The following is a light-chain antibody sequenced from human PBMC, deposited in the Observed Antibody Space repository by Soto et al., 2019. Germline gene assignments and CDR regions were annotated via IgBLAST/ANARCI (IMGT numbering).Light chain of an antibody. Sequence: QSVLTQPASVSGSPGQSIAISCTGTSSDVGSHNHVSWYQQYPGKAPKLMIYEVSNRPSGVSTRFSGSKSGSTASLTISGLQAEDEAEYYCNSLSAAGTSYVFGTGTQLTV. CDR1: SSDVGSHNH. V-gene: IGLV2-14*01. J-gene: IGLJ1*01. CDR2: EVS. CDR3: NSLSAAGTSYV.